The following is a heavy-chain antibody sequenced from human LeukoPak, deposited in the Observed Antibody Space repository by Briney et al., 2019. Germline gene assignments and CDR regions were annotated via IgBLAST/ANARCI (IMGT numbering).Heavy chain of an antibody. D-gene: IGHD2-21*01. Sequence: ASVKVSCKASGYTFTGYYMHWVRQAPGQGLEWMGWINPNSGGTNYAQKLQGRVTMTTDTSTSTAYMELRSLRSDDTAVYCCARVDHAVHSLPFDLWGRGTLVTVSS. CDR2: INPNSGGT. CDR1: GYTFTGYY. V-gene: IGHV1-2*02. CDR3: ARVDHAVHSLPFDL. J-gene: IGHJ2*01.